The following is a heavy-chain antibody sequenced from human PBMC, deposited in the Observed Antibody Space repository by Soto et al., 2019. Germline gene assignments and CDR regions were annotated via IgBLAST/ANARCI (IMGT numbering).Heavy chain of an antibody. J-gene: IGHJ6*03. Sequence: QVPLVQSGAEVRKPGASVTVSCWSSGDSFNDYYIHWVRQAPGQGFEWMGWINPNGGVTKYAQKFQGWVSMTRDTSIRTVYMQLSRLRSDDTAVYYCARESGGATATLDYYYFYMDVWGTGTTVTVSS. CDR3: ARESGGATATLDYYYFYMDV. V-gene: IGHV1-2*04. D-gene: IGHD5-12*01. CDR2: INPNGGVT. CDR1: GDSFNDYY.